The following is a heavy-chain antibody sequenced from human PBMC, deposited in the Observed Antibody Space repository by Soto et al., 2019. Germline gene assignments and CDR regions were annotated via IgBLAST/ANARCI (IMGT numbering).Heavy chain of an antibody. V-gene: IGHV1-69*13. J-gene: IGHJ5*01. CDR2: IIPIFGTA. D-gene: IGHD6-13*01. Sequence: SVKVSCKACAGTFSSYAISWVRRAPGQGLEWMGGIIPIFGTANYAQKFQGRVTITADESTSTAYMELSSLRSEDTAVYYCARCCIVAAGADNWIDSWGQGTLVTVSS. CDR3: ARCCIVAAGADNWIDS. CDR1: AGTFSSYA.